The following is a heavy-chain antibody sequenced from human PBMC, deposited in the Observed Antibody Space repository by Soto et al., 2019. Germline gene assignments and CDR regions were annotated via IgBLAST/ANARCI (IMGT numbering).Heavy chain of an antibody. V-gene: IGHV3-21*01. CDR2: ISSSSSYI. CDR1: GFTFSSYS. D-gene: IGHD2-15*01. CDR3: ARGGVVAATRAPYFDY. J-gene: IGHJ4*02. Sequence: PVGSLRLSCAASGFTFSSYSMNWVRQAPGKGLEWVSSISSSSSYIYYADSVKGRFTISRDNAKNSLYLQMNSLRAEDMAVYYCARGGVVAATRAPYFDYWGQGTLVTVSS.